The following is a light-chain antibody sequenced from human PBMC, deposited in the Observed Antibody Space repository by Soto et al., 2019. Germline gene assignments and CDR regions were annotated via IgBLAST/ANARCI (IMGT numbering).Light chain of an antibody. Sequence: EIVLTQSPGTLSLSPGERATLSCRASQSVSNNYLAWYQQKPGQAPRLLIYGASNRATGIPDRFSGSGSGTDFTLTISRLEPEDFAIYYCQQYGRSPGLFTFGPGTKVDIK. CDR3: QQYGRSPGLFT. CDR1: QSVSNNY. CDR2: GAS. V-gene: IGKV3-20*01. J-gene: IGKJ3*01.